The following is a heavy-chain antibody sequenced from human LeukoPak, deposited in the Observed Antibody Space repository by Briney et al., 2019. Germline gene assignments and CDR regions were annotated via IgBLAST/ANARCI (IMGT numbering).Heavy chain of an antibody. V-gene: IGHV3-23*01. Sequence: PGGSLRLSCAASGFTFSSYAMSWVRQAPGKGLEWVSGISGSGGSTYYADSVKGRFTISRDNSKNTLYLHMNSLRAEDTAVYYCAKGHRYSGSSHFDCWGQGTLVTVSS. D-gene: IGHD1-26*01. CDR3: AKGHRYSGSSHFDC. J-gene: IGHJ4*02. CDR2: ISGSGGST. CDR1: GFTFSSYA.